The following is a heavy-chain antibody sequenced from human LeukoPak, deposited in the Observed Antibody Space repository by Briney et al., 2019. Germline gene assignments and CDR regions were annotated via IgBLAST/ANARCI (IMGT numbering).Heavy chain of an antibody. CDR2: IISSGSTI. CDR1: GFTFRRYE. D-gene: IGHD6-13*01. Sequence: SGGSLRHSSAASGFTFRRYEINWGPQALEKRLEWVSYIISSGSTIYYADSVKGRFTISRDNAKNSLYLQINSLTAEDTAVYHCARVAEATRLDAFDIWGQGTMVTVSS. CDR3: ARVAEATRLDAFDI. V-gene: IGHV3-48*03. J-gene: IGHJ3*02.